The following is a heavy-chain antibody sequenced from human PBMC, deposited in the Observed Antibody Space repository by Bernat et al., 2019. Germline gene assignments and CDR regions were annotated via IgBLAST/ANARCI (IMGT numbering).Heavy chain of an antibody. CDR1: GFTFSSYA. Sequence: QVQLVESGGGVVQPGRSLRLSCAASGFTFSSYAMHWVRQAPGKGLEWVAVISYDGSNKYYADSVKGRFTISRDNSKNTLYLQMNSLRAEDTAVYYCARSLSYGSWTIECFDYWGQGALVTDSS. CDR3: ARSLSYGSWTIECFDY. CDR2: ISYDGSNK. D-gene: IGHD6-13*01. V-gene: IGHV3-30-3*01. J-gene: IGHJ4*02.